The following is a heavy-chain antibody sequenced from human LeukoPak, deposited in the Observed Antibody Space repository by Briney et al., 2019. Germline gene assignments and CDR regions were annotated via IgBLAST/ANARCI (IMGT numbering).Heavy chain of an antibody. CDR3: ATALSSSWYEGY. V-gene: IGHV1-8*01. D-gene: IGHD6-13*01. J-gene: IGHJ4*02. CDR2: MNPNSGNT. Sequence: ASVKVSCKASGYTFTSYDINWVRQATGQGLEWMGWMNPNSGNTGYAQKFQGRVTMTEDTSTDTAYMELSSLRSEDTAVYYCATALSSSWYEGYWGQGTLVTVSS. CDR1: GYTFTSYD.